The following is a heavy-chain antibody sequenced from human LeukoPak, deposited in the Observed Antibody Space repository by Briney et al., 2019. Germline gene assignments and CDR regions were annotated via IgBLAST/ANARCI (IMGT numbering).Heavy chain of an antibody. V-gene: IGHV4-59*11. J-gene: IGHJ4*02. CDR2: FSYSGST. D-gene: IGHD7-27*01. CDR1: GASMRTHY. Sequence: SETLSLTCTVSGASMRTHYWSWIRQPPGEGLEWIGYFSYSGSTNYNPSLKSRVTLSVDTSTNQFSLKLNSMTAADTAAYYCARGERLGPDYWGQGTLVTVSS. CDR3: ARGERLGPDY.